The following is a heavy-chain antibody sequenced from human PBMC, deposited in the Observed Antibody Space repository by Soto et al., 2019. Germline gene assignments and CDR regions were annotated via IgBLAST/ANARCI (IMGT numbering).Heavy chain of an antibody. Sequence: EVQLLESGGGLVQPGGSLRLSCAASGFTFSSYSMNWVRQAPGKGLEWVSYISSSSSTIYYAGSVKGRFTISRDNAKNSLYLQMNSLRDEDTAVYYCARRPLSSGWEFWYFDLWGRGTLVTVSS. V-gene: IGHV3-48*02. CDR2: ISSSSSTI. J-gene: IGHJ2*01. D-gene: IGHD6-19*01. CDR3: ARRPLSSGWEFWYFDL. CDR1: GFTFSSYS.